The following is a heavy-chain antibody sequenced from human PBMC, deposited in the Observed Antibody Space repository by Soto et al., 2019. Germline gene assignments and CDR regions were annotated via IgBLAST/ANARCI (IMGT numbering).Heavy chain of an antibody. J-gene: IGHJ4*02. D-gene: IGHD6-6*01. CDR1: GFTFSSYA. V-gene: IGHV3-30-3*01. CDR2: ISYDGSNK. Sequence: QVQLVESGGGVVQPGRSLRLSCAASGFTFSSYAMHWVRQAPGKGLEWVAVISYDGSNKYYADSVKGRFTISRDNSKNTLYLQMNSLRAEDTAVYYCARARTYSSSGPDDYWGQGTLVTVSS. CDR3: ARARTYSSSGPDDY.